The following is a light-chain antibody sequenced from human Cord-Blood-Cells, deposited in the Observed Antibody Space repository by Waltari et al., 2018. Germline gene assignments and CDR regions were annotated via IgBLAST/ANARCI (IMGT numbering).Light chain of an antibody. CDR2: ENN. V-gene: IGLV1-51*02. Sequence: QSVLTQPPSVSAAPGQKVTIPCPGSGSNIGNNYVSWYQQPPGTAPKLLIYENNKRPSGMPDRFSGSKSGTSATLGITGLQTGDEADYYCGTWDSSLSAGVFGGGTKLTVL. CDR3: GTWDSSLSAGV. J-gene: IGLJ3*02. CDR1: GSNIGNNY.